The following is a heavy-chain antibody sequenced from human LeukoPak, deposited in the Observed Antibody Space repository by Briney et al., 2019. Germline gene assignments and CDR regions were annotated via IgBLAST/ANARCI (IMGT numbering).Heavy chain of an antibody. V-gene: IGHV3-11*01. CDR2: FSTLSNTI. CDR1: AFTFTDFY. J-gene: IGHJ3*02. Sequence: GGSLRLSCAASAFTFTDFYMNWIRQAPGKGLEWVAIFSTLSNTIAYADSVKGRFTISRDNAKKSVYLQMSNLRAEDTAIYFCARSSPYYYASRRHDGFDIWGPGTIVTVSS. CDR3: ARSSPYYYASRRHDGFDI. D-gene: IGHD3-22*01.